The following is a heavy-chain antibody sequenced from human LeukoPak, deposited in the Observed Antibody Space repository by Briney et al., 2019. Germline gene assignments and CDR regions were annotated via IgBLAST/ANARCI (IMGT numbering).Heavy chain of an antibody. CDR2: IFFTGNT. J-gene: IGHJ4*02. D-gene: IGHD3-10*01. CDR3: ASLYGSGSYYPSDY. Sequence: SETLSLTCTVSGGSISSYYWSWIRQPPGEALQWIGYIFFTGNTNYNPSLRSRVTISIDTSKNQFSLQLSSVTAADTAVYYCASLYGSGSYYPSDYWGQGTLVTVSS. CDR1: GGSISSYY. V-gene: IGHV4-59*08.